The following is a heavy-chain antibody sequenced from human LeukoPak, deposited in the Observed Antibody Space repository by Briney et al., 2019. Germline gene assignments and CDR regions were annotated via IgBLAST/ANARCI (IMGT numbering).Heavy chain of an antibody. CDR3: ARSDSSGYYYKLYYFDY. V-gene: IGHV3-21*01. CDR1: GFTFSSYS. J-gene: IGHJ4*02. D-gene: IGHD3-22*01. CDR2: ISSSSSYI. Sequence: PGGSLRLSCAASGFTFSSYSMNWVRQAPGKGLEWVSSISSSSSYIYYADSVKGRFTISRDNAKNSLYLQMNSLRAEDTAVYYCARSDSSGYYYKLYYFDYWGQGTLVTVSS.